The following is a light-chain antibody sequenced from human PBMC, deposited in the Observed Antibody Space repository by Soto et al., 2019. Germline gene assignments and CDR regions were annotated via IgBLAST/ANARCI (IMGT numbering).Light chain of an antibody. J-gene: IGLJ3*02. CDR3: GSYAWV. Sequence: QSALTQPASVSGSPGQSITISCTGTSSDVGSYNLVSWYQQHPGKAPKLMIYEVSKRPSGVSNRFSGSKSGNTASLTISGLQAEDEADYYCGSYAWVFGGGTKLTVL. V-gene: IGLV2-23*02. CDR1: SSDVGSYNL. CDR2: EVS.